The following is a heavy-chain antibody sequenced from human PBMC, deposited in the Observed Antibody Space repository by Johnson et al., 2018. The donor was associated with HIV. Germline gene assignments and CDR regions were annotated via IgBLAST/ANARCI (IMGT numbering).Heavy chain of an antibody. CDR2: INWNGDTT. CDR3: AKEQLLRAFDI. Sequence: VQLVESGGGVVQPGRSLRLSCEAWGFAFDDYGMSWVRQAPGEGLQWVSGINWNGDTTTYADSVKGRFTISRDNSKNTLYLQMNSLRAEDTAVYYCAKEQLLRAFDIWGQGTMVTVSS. J-gene: IGHJ3*02. CDR1: GFAFDDYG. V-gene: IGHV3-20*04. D-gene: IGHD2-15*01.